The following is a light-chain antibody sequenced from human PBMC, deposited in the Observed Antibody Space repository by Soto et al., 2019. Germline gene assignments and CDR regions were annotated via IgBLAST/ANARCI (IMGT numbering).Light chain of an antibody. J-gene: IGKJ1*01. Sequence: DIQMTQSPSTLSASVGDRVTITCRASQSTSTWLAWYHHKPGKAPNLLIYKASSLESGVPSRFSGSGSGTEFTLTISSLQPDDVATYYCQQYGTYLTFGQGTKVDI. V-gene: IGKV1-5*03. CDR1: QSTSTW. CDR2: KAS. CDR3: QQYGTYLT.